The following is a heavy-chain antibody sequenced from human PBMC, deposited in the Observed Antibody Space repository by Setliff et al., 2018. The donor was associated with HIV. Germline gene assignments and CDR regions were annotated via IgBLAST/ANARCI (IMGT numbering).Heavy chain of an antibody. V-gene: IGHV4-38-2*01. CDR1: GYSVNSDYH. D-gene: IGHD6-6*01. J-gene: IGHJ3*02. CDR3: ALGTSSSGAFDI. Sequence: ASETLSLTCVVSGYSVNSDYHWGWIRQSPGSRLETPGRGLEWIGQVYHSGSTYYNPSLRGRVTMSVDTSKNQFSLKLSSVTAADTAVYYCALGTSSSGAFDIWGQGTMVTVSS. CDR2: VYHSGST.